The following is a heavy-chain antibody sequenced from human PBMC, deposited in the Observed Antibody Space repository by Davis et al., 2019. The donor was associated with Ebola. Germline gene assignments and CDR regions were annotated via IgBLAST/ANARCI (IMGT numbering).Heavy chain of an antibody. J-gene: IGHJ4*02. Sequence: GGSLRLSCAASGFTFSSYGMHWVRQAPGKGLEWVGRIKSKTDGGTTDYAAPVKGRFTISRDDSKNTLYLQMNSLKTEDTAVYYCTTIGGYSYGRRDYWGQGTLVTVSS. CDR3: TTIGGYSYGRRDY. CDR2: IKSKTDGGTT. V-gene: IGHV3-15*01. CDR1: GFTFSSYG. D-gene: IGHD5-18*01.